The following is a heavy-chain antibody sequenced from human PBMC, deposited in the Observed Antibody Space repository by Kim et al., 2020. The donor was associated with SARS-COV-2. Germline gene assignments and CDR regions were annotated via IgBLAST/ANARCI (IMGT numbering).Heavy chain of an antibody. J-gene: IGHJ4*02. D-gene: IGHD4-4*01. CDR3: TRDPDYSKGASFDY. Sequence: AGSGKGGFTISTDNAKNMMYLQMNSLRAEDTAVYYCTRDPDYSKGASFDYWGQGTLVTVSS. V-gene: IGHV3-74*01.